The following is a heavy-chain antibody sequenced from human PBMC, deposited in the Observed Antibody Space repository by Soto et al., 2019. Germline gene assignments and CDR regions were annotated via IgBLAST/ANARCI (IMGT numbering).Heavy chain of an antibody. D-gene: IGHD3-10*01. CDR1: GFTFNNYA. CDR3: AKGRVGSGSLTPRVDF. V-gene: IGHV3-23*01. J-gene: IGHJ4*02. CDR2: ISGGGDTT. Sequence: EVQLLESGGGLVQPGGSLRLSCAASGFTFNNYAMTWVRQSPGKGLEWVSAISGGGDTTSYADSVKGGFTVSRDGSKNPLYLQLSSLSAEDTALYYCAKGRVGSGSLTPRVDFWGQGTLVTVSS.